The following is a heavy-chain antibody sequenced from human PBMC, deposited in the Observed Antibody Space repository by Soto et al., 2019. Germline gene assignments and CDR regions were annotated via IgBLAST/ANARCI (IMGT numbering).Heavy chain of an antibody. V-gene: IGHV3-21*01. J-gene: IGHJ5*02. Sequence: EVQLVESGGGLVKPGGSLRLSCAASGFTFSSYSMNWVRQAPGKGLEWVSSISSSSSYIYYADSVKGRFTISRDNAKNSLYLQMNILRAEDTAVYYCARDFWDTAMVGEWFDPWGQGTLVTVSS. CDR1: GFTFSSYS. CDR3: ARDFWDTAMVGEWFDP. D-gene: IGHD5-18*01. CDR2: ISSSSSYI.